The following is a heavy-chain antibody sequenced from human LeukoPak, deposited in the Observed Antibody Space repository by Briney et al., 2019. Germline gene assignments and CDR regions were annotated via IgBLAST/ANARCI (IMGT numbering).Heavy chain of an antibody. CDR1: GFTFGSCG. D-gene: IGHD6-13*01. CDR3: AKDRSSSWTFDY. V-gene: IGHV3-30*18. J-gene: IGHJ4*02. Sequence: GGSLRLSCAASGFTFGSCGMHWVRQAPGKGLEWVAVISYDGSKKYYADSVKGRFTISRDNSKNTLYLQMNSLRAEDTAVYYCAKDRSSSWTFDYWGQGTLVTVSS. CDR2: ISYDGSKK.